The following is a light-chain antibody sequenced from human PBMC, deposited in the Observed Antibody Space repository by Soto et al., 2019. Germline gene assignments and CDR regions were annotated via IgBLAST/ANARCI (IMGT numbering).Light chain of an antibody. J-gene: IGLJ1*01. CDR1: SSNIGAGYD. CDR2: ANT. V-gene: IGLV1-40*01. Sequence: QSVLTQPPSVSGAPGQRVTISCTGSSSNIGAGYDVHWYQQLPGTAPKLLIYANTNRPSGVPDRFSGSKSGTSASLAITGLQAEDEADYYCCSYAGSYTPWVFGTGTKVTVL. CDR3: CSYAGSYTPWV.